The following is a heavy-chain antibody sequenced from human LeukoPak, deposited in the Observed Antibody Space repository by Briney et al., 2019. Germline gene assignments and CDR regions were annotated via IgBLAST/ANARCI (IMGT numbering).Heavy chain of an antibody. J-gene: IGHJ4*02. CDR3: ARAGHSYGLGEFDY. CDR2: ISGSGGST. V-gene: IGHV3-23*01. Sequence: GGSLRLSCAASGFTFSSYAMNWVRQAPGKGLEWVSGISGSGGSTYYADSVKGRFTISRDSSKNTLYLQMNSLRAEDTAVYYCARAGHSYGLGEFDYWGQGTLVSVSS. D-gene: IGHD5-18*01. CDR1: GFTFSSYA.